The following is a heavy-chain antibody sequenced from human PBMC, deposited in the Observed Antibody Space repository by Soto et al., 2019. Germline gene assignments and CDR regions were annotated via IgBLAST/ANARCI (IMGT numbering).Heavy chain of an antibody. V-gene: IGHV1-8*01. CDR1: GYTFTDYD. CDR3: EVTTGY. CDR2: VSPDSGNA. J-gene: IGHJ4*02. D-gene: IGHD2-21*02. Sequence: QVQVVQSRAEVKKPGASVKVSCKTSGYTFTDYDINWIRQATGQGLEWMGWVSPDSGNAGYAPQFQGRVSMTSDTSISTVYMELSSLRAEDTAVYFCEVTTGYWGQGTMVTVSS.